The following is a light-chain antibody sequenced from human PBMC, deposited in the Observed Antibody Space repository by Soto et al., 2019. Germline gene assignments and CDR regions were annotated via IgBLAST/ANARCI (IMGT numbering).Light chain of an antibody. CDR1: QTISGW. Sequence: DIQMTQSPSSLSASVGDRVTITYRASQTISGWLAWYQQKPGKAPKLLIYKASTLESGVPSRFSGSGSGTEFTLTISSLQPDDFATYYCQQYNTYPRTFGQGTKVEFK. J-gene: IGKJ1*01. CDR2: KAS. V-gene: IGKV1-5*03. CDR3: QQYNTYPRT.